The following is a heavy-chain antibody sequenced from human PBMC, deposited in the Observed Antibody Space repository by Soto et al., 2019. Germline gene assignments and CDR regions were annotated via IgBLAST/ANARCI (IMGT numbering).Heavy chain of an antibody. CDR3: ARSRHSGSYFFDY. Sequence: SETLSLTCTVSGGSISSGDYYWSWIRQPPGKGLEWIAYIHNTGSPYYNLSLKSRLTISIDTSKNQFSLRLSSVTAADTAVYYCARSRHSGSYFFDYWGQGILVTVSS. CDR2: IHNTGSP. CDR1: GGSISSGDYY. V-gene: IGHV4-30-4*01. D-gene: IGHD1-26*01. J-gene: IGHJ4*02.